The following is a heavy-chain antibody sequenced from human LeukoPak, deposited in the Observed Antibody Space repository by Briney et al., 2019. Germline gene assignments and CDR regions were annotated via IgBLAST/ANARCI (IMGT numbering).Heavy chain of an antibody. CDR2: IIPIFGTA. D-gene: IGHD2-2*01. V-gene: IGHV1-69*13. Sequence: ASVKVSCKASGGTFSSYAISWVRQAPGQGLEWMGGIIPIFGTANYAQKFQGRVTITADGSTSTAYMELSSLRSEDTAVYYCARDPEPPSYCSSTSCAGAWPTHHYWGQGTLVTVSP. CDR3: ARDPEPPSYCSSTSCAGAWPTHHY. J-gene: IGHJ4*02. CDR1: GGTFSSYA.